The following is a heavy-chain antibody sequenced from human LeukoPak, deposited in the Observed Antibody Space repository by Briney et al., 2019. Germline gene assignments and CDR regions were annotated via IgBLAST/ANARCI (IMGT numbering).Heavy chain of an antibody. V-gene: IGHV3-23*01. J-gene: IGHJ4*02. Sequence: PGGPLSHPCAASGFTSSGYTVTWVGRAPGKDLKWVSTISSGGGSTYYADSVKGRFTISRDNSKNTLYLQMDSLRAEDTAIYYCARGLTLATFDYWGQGTLVTVSS. CDR2: ISSGGGST. CDR1: GFTSSGYT. CDR3: ARGLTLATFDY. D-gene: IGHD5-12*01.